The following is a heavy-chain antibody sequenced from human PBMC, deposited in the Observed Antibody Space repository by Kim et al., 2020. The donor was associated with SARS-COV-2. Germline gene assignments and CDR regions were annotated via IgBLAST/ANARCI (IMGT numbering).Heavy chain of an antibody. D-gene: IGHD3-16*01. CDR3: ARDLGDGAFDI. V-gene: IGHV4-31*02. Sequence: TYSNPSLKSRVTISVDTSKNQFSLKLSSVTAADTDVYYCARDLGDGAFDIWGQGTMVTVSS. CDR2: T. J-gene: IGHJ3*02.